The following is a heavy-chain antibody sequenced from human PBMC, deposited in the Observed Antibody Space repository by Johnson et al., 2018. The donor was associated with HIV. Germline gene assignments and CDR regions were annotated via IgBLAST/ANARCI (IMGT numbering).Heavy chain of an antibody. J-gene: IGHJ3*02. Sequence: QMQLVESGGGVVKPGRSLRLSCAASGFTFSSYGMHWVRQAAGKGLEWVAVIWYDGSNKYYADSVKGRFTISRDNAKNSLYLQMNSLRAGDTAVYYCASGGVYYDKAFDIWGQGTMVTVSS. CDR3: ASGGVYYDKAFDI. D-gene: IGHD3-22*01. CDR2: IWYDGSNK. V-gene: IGHV3-33*01. CDR1: GFTFSSYG.